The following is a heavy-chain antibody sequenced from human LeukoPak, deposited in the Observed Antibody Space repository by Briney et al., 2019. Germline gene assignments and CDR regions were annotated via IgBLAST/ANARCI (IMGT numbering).Heavy chain of an antibody. CDR3: ARNKYSSGWFLDY. CDR2: IRNKANSDTT. Sequence: LSLTCAVHGGSFSGHYWSWIRQAPGKGLEWVGRIRNKANSDTTQYAASVKGRFTISRDDSKNSLYLQMNSLKTEDTAVYYCARNKYSSGWFLDYWGQGTLVTVSS. D-gene: IGHD6-19*01. V-gene: IGHV3-72*01. J-gene: IGHJ4*02. CDR1: GGSFSGHY.